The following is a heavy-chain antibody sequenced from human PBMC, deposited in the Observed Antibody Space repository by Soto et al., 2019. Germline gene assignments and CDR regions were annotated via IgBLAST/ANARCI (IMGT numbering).Heavy chain of an antibody. CDR1: GFTFSSYG. CDR3: AKHGRIAARRGPTVFDY. J-gene: IGHJ4*02. D-gene: IGHD6-6*01. CDR2: ISYDGSNK. V-gene: IGHV3-30*18. Sequence: QVQLVESGGGVVQPGRSLRLSCAASGFTFSSYGMHWVRQAPGKGLEWVAVISYDGSNKYYADSVKGRFTISRDNSKNTLYLHMNSLRAEDTAVYYCAKHGRIAARRGPTVFDYWGQGTLVTVSS.